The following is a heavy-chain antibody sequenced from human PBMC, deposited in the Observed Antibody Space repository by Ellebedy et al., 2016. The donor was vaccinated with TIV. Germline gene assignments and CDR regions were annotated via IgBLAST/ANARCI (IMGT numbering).Heavy chain of an antibody. D-gene: IGHD3-3*01. J-gene: IGHJ4*02. Sequence: GESLKISXAASGFTFSSYAMSWVRQAPGKGLEWVSAISGSGGSTYYADSVKGRFTISRDNSKNTLYLQMNSLRAEDTAVYYCAKGFRFTDYWGQGTLVTVSS. CDR1: GFTFSSYA. V-gene: IGHV3-23*01. CDR3: AKGFRFTDY. CDR2: ISGSGGST.